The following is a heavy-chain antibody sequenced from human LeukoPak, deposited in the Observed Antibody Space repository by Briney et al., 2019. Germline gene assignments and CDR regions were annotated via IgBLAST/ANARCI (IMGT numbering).Heavy chain of an antibody. V-gene: IGHV1-69*13. J-gene: IGHJ4*02. Sequence: ASVKVSCKASGGTFSSYAISWVRQAPGQGLEWMGGIIPIFGTANYAQKFQGRVTITADESTSTAYMELSSLRSEDTAVYYCARAGGYCSGGSCYSPDYWGQGTLVTVSS. CDR3: ARAGGYCSGGSCYSPDY. CDR1: GGTFSSYA. D-gene: IGHD2-15*01. CDR2: IIPIFGTA.